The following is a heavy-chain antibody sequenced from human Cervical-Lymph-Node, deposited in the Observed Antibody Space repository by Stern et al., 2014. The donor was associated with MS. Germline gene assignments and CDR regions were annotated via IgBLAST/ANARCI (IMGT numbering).Heavy chain of an antibody. CDR1: GYTFAGNY. V-gene: IGHV1-2*06. Sequence: QVQLVQSGDEVKKPGASVKVSCKTSGYTFAGNYIHWVRQAPGQGLEWMGRINPNSGGTNYAQKFQGRVTMTRDTSITTASMELSRLRFDDTAIYYCARERGRAGPAMADYWGQGTLVTVSS. D-gene: IGHD5-18*01. CDR2: INPNSGGT. J-gene: IGHJ4*02. CDR3: ARERGRAGPAMADY.